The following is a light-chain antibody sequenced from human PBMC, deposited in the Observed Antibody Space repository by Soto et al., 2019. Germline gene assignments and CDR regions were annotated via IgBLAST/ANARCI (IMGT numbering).Light chain of an antibody. V-gene: IGKV1-16*01. CDR2: DAS. Sequence: DIQMTQSPFSLSASVGDRVTITCRASQGVRNQLGWFQQKPGKAPKSLIYDASSLQSGVPSRFSGSGSGTDFTLTINSLQPEDFATNYCQKYDTHPFTFGPGTKVDI. CDR1: QGVRNQ. J-gene: IGKJ3*01. CDR3: QKYDTHPFT.